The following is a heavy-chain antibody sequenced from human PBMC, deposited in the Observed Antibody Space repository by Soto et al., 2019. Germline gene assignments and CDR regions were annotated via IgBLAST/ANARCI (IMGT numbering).Heavy chain of an antibody. V-gene: IGHV3-74*01. D-gene: IGHD3-3*01. Sequence: PGGSLRLSCAVSGSTFSAYWMHWVRQTPGKGLVWVSRINPDGTKTNYADSVEGRFTISRDNAKSTLYLQMNSLSAEDTAIYFCSSDTFGLRDTWGQGTLVTVSS. J-gene: IGHJ5*02. CDR1: GSTFSAYW. CDR3: SSDTFGLRDT. CDR2: INPDGTKT.